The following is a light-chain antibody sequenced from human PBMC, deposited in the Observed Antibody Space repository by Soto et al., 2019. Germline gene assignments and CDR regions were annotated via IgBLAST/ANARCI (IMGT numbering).Light chain of an antibody. CDR2: AAS. CDR1: QGISSY. V-gene: IGKV1-8*01. Sequence: AIRMTQSPSSLSASTGDRVTITCRASQGISSYLAWYQQKPGKAPKLLIYAASTLQSGVPSRFSGSGSGTDFTLTISCLQSEDFATYYCQPYYSYQWTFGPGTKVDIK. J-gene: IGKJ3*01. CDR3: QPYYSYQWT.